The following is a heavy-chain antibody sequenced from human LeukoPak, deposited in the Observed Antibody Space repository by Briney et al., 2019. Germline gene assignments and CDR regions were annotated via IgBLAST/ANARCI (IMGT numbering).Heavy chain of an antibody. CDR1: GYTFTGYY. CDR2: INPNSGGT. J-gene: IGHJ4*02. D-gene: IGHD3-10*01. CDR3: AKAPNYSGSGSPLFDY. V-gene: IGHV1-2*02. Sequence: GASVKVSCKASGYTFTGYYMHWVRQAPGQGLEWMGWINPNSGGTDHAQKFQGRVTMTRDTSINTAYVELTSLRSDDTAVYYCAKAPNYSGSGSPLFDYWGQGTLVTVSS.